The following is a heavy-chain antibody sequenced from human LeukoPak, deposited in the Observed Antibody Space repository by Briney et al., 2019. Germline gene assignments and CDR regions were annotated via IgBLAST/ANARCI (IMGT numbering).Heavy chain of an antibody. CDR1: GYTFTIYG. D-gene: IGHD2-2*02. J-gene: IGHJ4*02. V-gene: IGHV1-18*01. CDR2: ISAYNGNT. CDR3: ARDRCSSTSCYTGIPDY. Sequence: ASVSVSCKASGYTFTIYGISWVRQAPGQGREWMGWISAYNGNTNYAQKLQGRVTMTTDTSTCTAYMELRSLRSDDTAVYYCARDRCSSTSCYTGIPDYWGQGTLVTVSS.